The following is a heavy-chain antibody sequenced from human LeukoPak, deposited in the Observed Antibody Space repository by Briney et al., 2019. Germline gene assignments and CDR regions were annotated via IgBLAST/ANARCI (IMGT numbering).Heavy chain of an antibody. CDR2: IYYSGST. CDR3: ASGSSGWYFGY. J-gene: IGHJ4*02. D-gene: IGHD6-19*01. V-gene: IGHV4-59*01. CDR1: GGSISSYY. Sequence: PSETLSLTCTASGGSISSYYWSWIRQPPGKGLEWIGYIYYSGSTNYNPSLKSRVTISVDTSKNQFSLKLSSVTAADTAVYYCASGSSGWYFGYWGQGTLVTVSS.